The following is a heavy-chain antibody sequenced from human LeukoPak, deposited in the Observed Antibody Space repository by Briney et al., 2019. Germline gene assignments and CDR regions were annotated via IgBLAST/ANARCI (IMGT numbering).Heavy chain of an antibody. J-gene: IGHJ4*02. Sequence: GGSLRLSCAASGFTFSSYAMHWVRQAPGKGLEWVAVISYDGSNKYYADSVKGRFTISRDNSKNTLYLQMNSLRAEDTAVYYCARDEGAAAGLFWGQGTLVTVSS. V-gene: IGHV3-30-3*01. D-gene: IGHD6-13*01. CDR1: GFTFSSYA. CDR3: ARDEGAAAGLF. CDR2: ISYDGSNK.